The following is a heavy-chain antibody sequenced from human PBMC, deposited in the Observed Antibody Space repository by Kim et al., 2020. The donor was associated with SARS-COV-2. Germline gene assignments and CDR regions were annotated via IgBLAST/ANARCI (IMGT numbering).Heavy chain of an antibody. CDR2: ISSSGSTI. V-gene: IGHV3-48*03. Sequence: GGSLRLSCAASGFTFSSYEMNWVRQAPGKGLEWVSYISSSGSTIYYADSVKGRFTISRDNAKNSLYLQMNSLRAEDTAVYYCARRGYDFWSGYYTHKSPNYYYYYGMDVWGQGTTVTVSS. J-gene: IGHJ6*02. CDR3: ARRGYDFWSGYYTHKSPNYYYYYGMDV. D-gene: IGHD3-3*01. CDR1: GFTFSSYE.